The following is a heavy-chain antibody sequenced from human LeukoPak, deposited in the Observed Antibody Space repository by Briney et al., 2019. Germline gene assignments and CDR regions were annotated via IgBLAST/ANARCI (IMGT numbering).Heavy chain of an antibody. CDR1: GFTFNSYN. CDR3: ARSDWFDP. J-gene: IGHJ5*02. V-gene: IGHV3-74*01. CDR2: IKGDGSVT. Sequence: LAGGSLRLSCAASGFTFNSYNMNWVRQAPGKGLVWVSRIKGDGSVTVYADSVKGRFTISRDNAKNTLYLQMNSLRVEDTAVYYCARSDWFDPWGQGTLVTVSS. D-gene: IGHD3-3*01.